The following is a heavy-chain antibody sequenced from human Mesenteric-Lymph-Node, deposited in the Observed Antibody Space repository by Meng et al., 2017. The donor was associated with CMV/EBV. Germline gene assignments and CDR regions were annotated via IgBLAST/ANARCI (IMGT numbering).Heavy chain of an antibody. CDR3: ARQYYYGSGSHPFDH. D-gene: IGHD3-10*01. CDR2: FYGGGST. CDR1: DSFSSDHYA. V-gene: IGHV4-61*07. Sequence: DSFSSDHYAWSWILQPPWKGLEWLGYFYGGGSTTYNPSLKSRVTISGDTSRNQFSLRLNSVTAADTAVYFCARQYYYGSGSHPFDHWGQGTLVTVSS. J-gene: IGHJ4*02.